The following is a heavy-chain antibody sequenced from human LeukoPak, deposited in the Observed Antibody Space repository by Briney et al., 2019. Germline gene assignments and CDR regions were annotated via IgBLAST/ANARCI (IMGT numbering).Heavy chain of an antibody. CDR2: ISGSGGST. V-gene: IGHV3-23*01. CDR3: AREPVRGRNGMDV. CDR1: GFTFSSYA. D-gene: IGHD3-16*01. J-gene: IGHJ6*02. Sequence: GGSLRLSCAASGFTFSSYAMSWVRQAPGKGLEWVSAISGSGGSTYYADSVKGRFTISRENAKNSLYLQMNSLRAGDTAVYYCAREPVRGRNGMDVWGQGTTVTVSS.